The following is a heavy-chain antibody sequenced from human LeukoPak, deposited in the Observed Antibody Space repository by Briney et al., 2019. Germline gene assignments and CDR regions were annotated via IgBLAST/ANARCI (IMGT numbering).Heavy chain of an antibody. J-gene: IGHJ6*02. D-gene: IGHD6-13*01. CDR2: ISYDGSSK. CDR3: ARESTYSSSWYGVGYYYGMDV. V-gene: IGHV3-30-3*01. Sequence: GGSLRLSCAASGFTFSSYAMHWVRQAPGKGLEWVAVISYDGSSKYYADSVKGRFTISRDNSKNTLYLQMNSLRAEDTAVYYCARESTYSSSWYGVGYYYGMDVWGQGTTVTVSS. CDR1: GFTFSSYA.